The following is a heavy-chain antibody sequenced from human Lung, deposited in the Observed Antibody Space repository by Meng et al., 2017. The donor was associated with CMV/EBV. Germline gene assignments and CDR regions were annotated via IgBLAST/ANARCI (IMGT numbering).Heavy chain of an antibody. Sequence: GGSLRLXCAASGFSFSRYAMSWVRQAPGKGLEWIAGIGGNGKVREYADYVKGRFTISREKSKNTLYVEMNSLRGEDTATYYCAKEGKIVEMIVATGDVFDTWXQGTVVTVSS. CDR1: GFSFSRYA. CDR3: AKEGKIVEMIVATGDVFDT. J-gene: IGHJ3*02. V-gene: IGHV3-23*01. D-gene: IGHD2-15*01. CDR2: IGGNGKVR.